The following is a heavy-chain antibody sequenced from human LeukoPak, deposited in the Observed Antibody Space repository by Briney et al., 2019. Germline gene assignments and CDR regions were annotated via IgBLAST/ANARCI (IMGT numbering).Heavy chain of an antibody. CDR3: AKDSRGCDQPIDA. D-gene: IGHD5-12*01. Sequence: GGSLRLSCVGSEFTFKHYAMNWVRQAPGKGLEWVSSIGGGGVSTYYADSVKGRFTISRVNSQNTLFLQMNALRVEDTAVYYCAKDSRGCDQPIDAWGQGTLVTVSS. J-gene: IGHJ5*02. CDR1: EFTFKHYA. V-gene: IGHV3-23*01. CDR2: IGGGGVST.